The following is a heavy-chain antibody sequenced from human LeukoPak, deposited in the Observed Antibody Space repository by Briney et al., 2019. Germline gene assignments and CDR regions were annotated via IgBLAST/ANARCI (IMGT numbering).Heavy chain of an antibody. J-gene: IGHJ3*01. D-gene: IGHD1-26*01. V-gene: IGHV3-53*01. CDR2: LTSDGST. CDR1: GFTVSNNY. CDR3: ARESIVGLTPLIDL. Sequence: GGSLRLSCAASGFTVSNNYMSWVRQAPGKGLEWVSALTSDGSTFYTGSVKGRFTISRDNSKNTLSLQMNSLRAADTAVYYCARESIVGLTPLIDLWGQGTMVTVSS.